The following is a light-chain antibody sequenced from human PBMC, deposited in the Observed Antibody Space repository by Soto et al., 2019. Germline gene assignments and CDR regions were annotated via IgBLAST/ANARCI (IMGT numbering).Light chain of an antibody. CDR3: CSYAGTRDV. J-gene: IGLJ2*01. V-gene: IGLV2-23*02. Sequence: QSALTQPASVSGSPGQSITISCTGTNSDIGNYNLVSWYQQHPGKAPKLIIYDVSKRPSGVSNRFSGSKSDNTASLTISGLQAEDEADYYCCSYAGTRDVFGGVTKLTVL. CDR1: NSDIGNYNL. CDR2: DVS.